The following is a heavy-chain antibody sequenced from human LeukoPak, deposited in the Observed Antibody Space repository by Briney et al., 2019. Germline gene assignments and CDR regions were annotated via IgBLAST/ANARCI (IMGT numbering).Heavy chain of an antibody. CDR3: AADYYDSSAHFYFDY. V-gene: IGHV3-48*01. Sequence: GGSLRLSCAASGFTFSSYSVNWVRQAPGKGLEWVSHISSSGSTIYYADSVKGRFTISRDNAKNSLYLQMNSLRAGDTAVYYCAADYYDSSAHFYFDYWGQGALVTVSS. J-gene: IGHJ4*02. D-gene: IGHD3-22*01. CDR1: GFTFSSYS. CDR2: ISSSGSTI.